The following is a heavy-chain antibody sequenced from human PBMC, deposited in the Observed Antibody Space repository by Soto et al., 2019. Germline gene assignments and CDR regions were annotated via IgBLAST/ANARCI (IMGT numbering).Heavy chain of an antibody. V-gene: IGHV4-59*12. Sequence: QVQRQESGPGLVKPSETLSLTCTVSGGSISSYYWSWIRQPPGKGLEWIGYIYYSGSTNYNPSLKSRVTLSVDTSKYQFFLKLTSVTAADTAVYFCTRGGFYYYDSSGYYDYWGQGALVTVSS. CDR1: GGSISSYY. J-gene: IGHJ4*02. CDR3: TRGGFYYYDSSGYYDY. D-gene: IGHD3-22*01. CDR2: IYYSGST.